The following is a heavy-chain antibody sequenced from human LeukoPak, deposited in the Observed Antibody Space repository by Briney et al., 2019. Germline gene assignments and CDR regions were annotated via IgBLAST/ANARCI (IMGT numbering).Heavy chain of an antibody. J-gene: IGHJ6*02. CDR3: ARDFESSTWPYSYYYGLHV. CDR1: GFTFSSYS. CDR2: ISSSSSYI. V-gene: IGHV3-21*01. Sequence: GGSLRLSCAASGFTFSSYSMNWVRQAPGKGLEWVSSISSSSSYIYYADSVKGRFTISRDNAKNSLYLQMNSLRAEDTAVYYCARDFESSTWPYSYYYGLHVWGQGTTVTVSS. D-gene: IGHD6-13*01.